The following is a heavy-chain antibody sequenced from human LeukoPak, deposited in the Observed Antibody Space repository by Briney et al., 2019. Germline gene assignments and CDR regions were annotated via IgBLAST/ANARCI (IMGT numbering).Heavy chain of an antibody. J-gene: IGHJ4*02. CDR1: DDSITMYY. D-gene: IGHD3-10*01. V-gene: IGHV4-59*01. CDR2: IYYSGST. CDR3: AREVTTMVRGDWGAFDY. Sequence: SETLSLTCSVSDDSITMYYWTWIRQPPGKGLEWIGYIYYSGSTNYNPSLKSRVTISVDTSKNQFSLKLSSVTAADTAVYYCAREVTTMVRGDWGAFDYWGQGTLVTVSS.